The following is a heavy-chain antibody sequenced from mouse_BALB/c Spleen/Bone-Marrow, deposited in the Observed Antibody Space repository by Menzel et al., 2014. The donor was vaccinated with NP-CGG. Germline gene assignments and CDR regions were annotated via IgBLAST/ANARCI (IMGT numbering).Heavy chain of an antibody. J-gene: IGHJ3*01. CDR2: INSNGGST. CDR1: GFTFXSYG. Sequence: EVQLQQSGGGLVQPGGSLKLSCAASGFTFXSYGMSWVRQTPDKRLELVATINSNGGSTYYPDSVKGRFTISRDNAKNTLYLQMSSLKSEDTAMYYCARHYYGARWGQGTLVTVSA. V-gene: IGHV5-6-3*01. D-gene: IGHD1-2*01. CDR3: ARHYYGAR.